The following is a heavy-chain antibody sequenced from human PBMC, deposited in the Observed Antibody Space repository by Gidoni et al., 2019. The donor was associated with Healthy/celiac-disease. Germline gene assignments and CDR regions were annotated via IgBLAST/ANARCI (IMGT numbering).Heavy chain of an antibody. CDR1: GYTFTGYY. D-gene: IGHD3-16*01. Sequence: QVQLVQSGAEVKKPGASVKVSCKASGYTFTGYYMHWVRQAPGQGLEWMGWINPNRGGTNYAQKFQGRVTMTRDTSISTAYMELSRLRSDDTAVYYCARDYTWGGMDVWGQGTTVTVSS. CDR2: INPNRGGT. CDR3: ARDYTWGGMDV. J-gene: IGHJ6*02. V-gene: IGHV1-2*02.